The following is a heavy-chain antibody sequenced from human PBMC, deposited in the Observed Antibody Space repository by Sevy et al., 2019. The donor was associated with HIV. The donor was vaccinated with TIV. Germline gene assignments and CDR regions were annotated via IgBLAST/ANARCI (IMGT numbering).Heavy chain of an antibody. Sequence: GGSLRLSCAGSGFTFSSYDMHWVRQAPGKGLEWVAVTSHDGKYNNYADSVKVRFTISRDNFKNILYLQMNSLRVEDTAVYFCARLFSCGGDCYYLDYWGQGALVTVSS. D-gene: IGHD2-21*02. CDR3: ARLFSCGGDCYYLDY. CDR1: GFTFSSYD. CDR2: TSHDGKYN. V-gene: IGHV3-30*04. J-gene: IGHJ4*02.